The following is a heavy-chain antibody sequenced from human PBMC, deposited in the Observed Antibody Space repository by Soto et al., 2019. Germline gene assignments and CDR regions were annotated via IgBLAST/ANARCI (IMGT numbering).Heavy chain of an antibody. J-gene: IGHJ4*02. D-gene: IGHD3-22*01. V-gene: IGHV3-23*01. Sequence: GSLRLSCAASGFTFSSYAMSWVRQAPGKGLEWVSAISGSGGSTYYADSVKGRFTISRDNSKNTLYLQMNSLRAEDTAVYYCAKDVNLYYYDSSGYYHPDYWGQGTLVTVSS. CDR3: AKDVNLYYYDSSGYYHPDY. CDR1: GFTFSSYA. CDR2: ISGSGGST.